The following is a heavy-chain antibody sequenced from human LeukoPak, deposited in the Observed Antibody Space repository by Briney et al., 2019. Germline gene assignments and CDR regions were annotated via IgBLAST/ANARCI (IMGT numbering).Heavy chain of an antibody. Sequence: PGGSLRLSCAGSGFTFSSYWMSWVRQAPGKGLEWVANIKQDGSEKFYVDSGKGRVIISRDNDKNSLYLQMNRLRAEDTAVYYCAGLIPTYCDYWGQGSVVTVSS. CDR1: GFTFSSYW. D-gene: IGHD2-21*01. CDR2: IKQDGSEK. CDR3: AGLIPTYCDY. J-gene: IGHJ4*02. V-gene: IGHV3-7*01.